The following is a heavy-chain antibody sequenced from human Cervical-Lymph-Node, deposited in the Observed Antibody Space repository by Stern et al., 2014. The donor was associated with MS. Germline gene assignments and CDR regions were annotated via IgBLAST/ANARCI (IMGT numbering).Heavy chain of an antibody. V-gene: IGHV5-51*03. CDR1: GYSFTTFW. D-gene: IGHD6-19*01. CDR3: ARPLGSGWTAGWYY. CDR2: IFPDDSDT. J-gene: IGHJ4*02. Sequence: VQLVESGAEVKKPGESLKISCKGSGYSFTTFWIGWVRQMPGKGLEWMGIIFPDDSDTRYSPSCQGQVNISADKSTDTAYLQWSSLKASDTATYYCARPLGSGWTAGWYYWGQGTRVTVSS.